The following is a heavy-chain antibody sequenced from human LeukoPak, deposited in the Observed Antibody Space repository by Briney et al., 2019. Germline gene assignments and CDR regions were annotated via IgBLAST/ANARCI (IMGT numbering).Heavy chain of an antibody. D-gene: IGHD3-10*01. J-gene: IGHJ4*02. V-gene: IGHV3-15*01. CDR2: IKSKTDSGTT. CDR3: TTVAPQSMVRGELFDY. CDR1: GFPFSNAW. Sequence: KPGGPLRSSGAASGFPFSNAWISGLRQPPGRGREGFARIKSKTDSGTTDYAATVKCRFTISRDDSKNTLYLQMNSLKTEDTTVYYCTTVAPQSMVRGELFDYWGQGTLVTVSS.